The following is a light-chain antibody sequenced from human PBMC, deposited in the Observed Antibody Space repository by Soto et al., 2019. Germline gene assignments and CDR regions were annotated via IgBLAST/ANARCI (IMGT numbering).Light chain of an antibody. CDR2: DAS. J-gene: IGKJ3*01. Sequence: DIQMTQSPSSLSASVGDRVTITCQASQDIINYLNWYQHKPGKAPKLLIYDASNLETGVPSRFSGSGSGTDFTITISSLQPEDIATYFCQQYDSLPRTFGPGTTVDIK. CDR1: QDIINY. V-gene: IGKV1-33*01. CDR3: QQYDSLPRT.